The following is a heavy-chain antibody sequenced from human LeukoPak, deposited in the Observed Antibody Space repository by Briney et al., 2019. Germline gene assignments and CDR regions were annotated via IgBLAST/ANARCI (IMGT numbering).Heavy chain of an antibody. V-gene: IGHV1-69*05. CDR3: ARGLEVRGPSNMDV. CDR2: IIPIFGTA. CDR1: GGTFSSYA. D-gene: IGHD3-10*01. J-gene: IGHJ6*03. Sequence: VASVKVSCKASGGTFSSYAISWVRQAPGQGLEWMGGIIPIFGTANYAQKFQGRVTITTDESTSTAYMELSSLRSEDTAVYYCARGLEVRGPSNMDVWGKGTTVTVSS.